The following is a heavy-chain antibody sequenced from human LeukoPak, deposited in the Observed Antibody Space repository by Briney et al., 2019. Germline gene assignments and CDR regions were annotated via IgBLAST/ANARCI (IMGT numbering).Heavy chain of an antibody. D-gene: IGHD3-22*01. CDR1: GGSISSGDYY. Sequence: SETLSLTCTVSGGSISSGDYYWSWIRQPPGKGLEWIGYIYYSGSTYYNPSLKSRVTISVDTSKNQFSLKLSSVTAADTAVYYCARDHFRYYDSSGYYQYYYYYGMDVRGQGTTVAVSS. V-gene: IGHV4-30-4*01. CDR3: ARDHFRYYDSSGYYQYYYYYGMDV. CDR2: IYYSGST. J-gene: IGHJ6*02.